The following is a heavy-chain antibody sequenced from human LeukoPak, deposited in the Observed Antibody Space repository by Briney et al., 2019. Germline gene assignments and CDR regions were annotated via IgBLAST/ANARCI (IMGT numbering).Heavy chain of an antibody. Sequence: ASVKVSCKVSGYTLTELSMHWVRQAPGKGLEWMGGFDPEDGETIYAQKFQGRVTMTEDTSTDTAYMELSRLRSDDTAVYYCARDRASGVGSSVEPWGQGTLVTVSS. D-gene: IGHD6-19*01. V-gene: IGHV1-24*01. CDR2: FDPEDGET. CDR1: GYTLTELS. CDR3: ARDRASGVGSSVEP. J-gene: IGHJ5*02.